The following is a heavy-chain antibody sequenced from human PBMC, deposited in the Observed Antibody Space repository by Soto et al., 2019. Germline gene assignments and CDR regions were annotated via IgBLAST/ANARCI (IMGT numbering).Heavy chain of an antibody. V-gene: IGHV1-69*01. Sequence: QVQLVQSGAEVKKPGSSVKVSCKASGGTFSSYAISWVRQAPGQDLEWMGGIISIFDTANYAQKFQGRVTITADESTSTAYMELSSLRSEDTAVYYCARITIFDKDFDYWGQGTLVTVSS. J-gene: IGHJ4*02. CDR2: IISIFDTA. CDR3: ARITIFDKDFDY. D-gene: IGHD3-3*01. CDR1: GGTFSSYA.